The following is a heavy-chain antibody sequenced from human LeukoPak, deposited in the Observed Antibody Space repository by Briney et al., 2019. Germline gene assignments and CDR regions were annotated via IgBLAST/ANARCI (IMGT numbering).Heavy chain of an antibody. D-gene: IGHD6-19*01. J-gene: IGHJ3*02. CDR3: ARDLAVAAPWYASDI. Sequence: PSETLSLTCTVSGGSISSYYWSWIRQPPGKGLEWIGYIYYSGSTNYNPSLKSRVTISVDTSKNQFSLKLSSVTAADTAVYYCARDLAVAAPWYASDIWGQGTMVTVSS. CDR1: GGSISSYY. V-gene: IGHV4-59*01. CDR2: IYYSGST.